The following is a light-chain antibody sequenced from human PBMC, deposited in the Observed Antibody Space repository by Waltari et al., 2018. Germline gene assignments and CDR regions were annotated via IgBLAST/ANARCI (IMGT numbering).Light chain of an antibody. CDR3: QVWDSSSDHWV. CDR1: NIGSKS. V-gene: IGLV3-21*02. J-gene: IGLJ3*02. Sequence: SYVLTQPPSVSVAPGQTARITCGGNNIGSKSGNWYQQKPGQAPVLVVFDDSDRHSGTPERFSGSNSGNTATLTISRVEAGDEADYYCQVWDSSSDHWVFGGGTKLTVL. CDR2: DDS.